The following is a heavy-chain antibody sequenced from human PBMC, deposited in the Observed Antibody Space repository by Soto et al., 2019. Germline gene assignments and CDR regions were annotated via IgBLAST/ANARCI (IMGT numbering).Heavy chain of an antibody. V-gene: IGHV3-30*18. CDR3: AKGIPDY. Sequence: QVQLVASGGGVVQPGRSLRLSCAASGFTFSSYGMHWVRQAPGKGLEWVAVISYDGSNKYYADSVKGRFTISRDNSKNTLDLQMNSLRAEDTAVYYCAKGIPDYWGQGTLGTVSS. J-gene: IGHJ4*02. CDR1: GFTFSSYG. CDR2: ISYDGSNK.